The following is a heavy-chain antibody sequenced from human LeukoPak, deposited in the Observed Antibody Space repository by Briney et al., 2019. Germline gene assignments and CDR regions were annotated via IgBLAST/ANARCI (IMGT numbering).Heavy chain of an antibody. Sequence: GGSLRLFCAASGFTFSSYWMHWVRQAPGKGLVWVSRIKSDGSGTTYADSVKGRFTISRDNAKNTLYLQMNSLRAEDTAVYFCAREFRKPSTGDWGQGTLVTVSS. CDR3: AREFRKPSTGD. CDR2: IKSDGSGT. CDR1: GFTFSSYW. D-gene: IGHD1-14*01. J-gene: IGHJ4*02. V-gene: IGHV3-74*01.